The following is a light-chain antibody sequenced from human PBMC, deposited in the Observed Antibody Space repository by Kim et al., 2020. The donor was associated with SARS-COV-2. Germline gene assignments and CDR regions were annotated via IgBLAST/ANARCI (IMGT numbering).Light chain of an antibody. CDR3: QQYNSYSLT. V-gene: IGKV1-5*03. Sequence: ASVGDRVTITCWASQSINNWLAWYQQKPGKAPKLLIYKTSTLESGVPSRFSGSGSGTELTLTISSLQPDDFATYYCQQYNSYSLTFGQGTKVDIK. CDR2: KTS. CDR1: QSINNW. J-gene: IGKJ1*01.